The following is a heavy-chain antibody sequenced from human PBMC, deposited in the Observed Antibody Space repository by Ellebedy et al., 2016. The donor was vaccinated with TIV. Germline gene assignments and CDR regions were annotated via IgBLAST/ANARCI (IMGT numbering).Heavy chain of an antibody. Sequence: SETLSLXXTVSGGSISSGGYYWSWIRQHSGKGLEWIGFIHYTGSTYYNPSLKSRVTISVDTSKNQFSLKLSSVTAADTAVYYCARRRIQLYYYMDVWGKGTTVTVSS. D-gene: IGHD5-18*01. CDR3: ARRRIQLYYYMDV. J-gene: IGHJ6*03. CDR2: IHYTGST. V-gene: IGHV4-39*01. CDR1: GGSISSGGYY.